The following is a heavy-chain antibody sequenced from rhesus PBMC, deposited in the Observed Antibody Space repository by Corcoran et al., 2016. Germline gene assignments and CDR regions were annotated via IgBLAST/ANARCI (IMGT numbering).Heavy chain of an antibody. CDR1: GYSISSGYD. CDR3: ARGSSGSWNVLDY. D-gene: IGHD6-25*01. Sequence: QVQLQESGPGVVKPSETLSLTCAVSGYSISSGYDWSWIRQPPGKGLEWIGYIYGSSGSTNYNPSLKNRVTMSKDTAKNQFSLKLSSVTAADTAVDYCARGSSGSWNVLDYWGQGVLVTVSS. J-gene: IGHJ4*01. CDR2: IYGSSGST. V-gene: IGHV4-76*01.